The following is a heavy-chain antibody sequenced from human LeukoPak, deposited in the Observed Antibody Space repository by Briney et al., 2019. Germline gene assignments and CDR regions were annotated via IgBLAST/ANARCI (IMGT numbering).Heavy chain of an antibody. V-gene: IGHV3-23*01. Sequence: GGSLRLSCAASGLTFSSYAMSWVRQAPGKGLEWVSAISGSGGSTYYADSVKGRFTISRDNSKNTLYLQMNSLRAEDTAVYYCAGQLRYFDWLLYSTWFDPWGQGTLVTVSS. CDR2: ISGSGGST. CDR1: GLTFSSYA. D-gene: IGHD3-9*01. CDR3: AGQLRYFDWLLYSTWFDP. J-gene: IGHJ5*02.